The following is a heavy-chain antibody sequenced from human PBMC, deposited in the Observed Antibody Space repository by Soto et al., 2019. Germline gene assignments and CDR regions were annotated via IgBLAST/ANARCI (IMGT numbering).Heavy chain of an antibody. CDR3: ARGQYYSSGSAATSYFYFGIDV. V-gene: IGHV1-69*06. CDR1: GGTFSKYS. D-gene: IGHD3-10*01. J-gene: IGHJ6*02. CDR2: ITPFVDTS. Sequence: QVRLVQSGAEVKKPGSSVKVSCKVSGGTFSKYSLSWVRQTPGQGLEWMGGITPFVDTSSYAQRFLDRVTITADKSTNTAFLELSGLKSEDAALYFCARGQYYSSGSAATSYFYFGIDVWGQGTTVIVSS.